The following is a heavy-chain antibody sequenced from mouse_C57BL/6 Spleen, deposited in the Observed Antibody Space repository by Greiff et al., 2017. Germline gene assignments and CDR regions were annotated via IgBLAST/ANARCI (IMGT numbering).Heavy chain of an antibody. D-gene: IGHD3-2*02. Sequence: VHVKQSGPELVKPGASVKISCKASGYSFTDYNMNWVKQSNGKSLEWIGVINPNYGTTSYNQKFKGKATLTVDQSSSTAYMQLNSLTSEDSAVYYCARSGDSSGWDYAMDYWGQGTSVTVSS. V-gene: IGHV1-39*01. CDR2: INPNYGTT. J-gene: IGHJ4*01. CDR1: GYSFTDYN. CDR3: ARSGDSSGWDYAMDY.